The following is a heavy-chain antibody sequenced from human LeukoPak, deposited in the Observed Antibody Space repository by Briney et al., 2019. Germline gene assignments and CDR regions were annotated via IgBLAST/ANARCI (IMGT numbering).Heavy chain of an antibody. V-gene: IGHV3-64*01. CDR1: GFTFTNYP. J-gene: IGHJ3*02. CDR2: ISNNGGAT. Sequence: GGSLRLSCAASGFTFTNYPMHWVRQAPGKGLEYVSAISNNGGATYYANSVEDRFTISRDNSKNTLYLQMGSLRAEDTAVYYCARALGSGRRHDAFDIWGQGTMVTVSS. CDR3: ARALGSGRRHDAFDI. D-gene: IGHD2-15*01.